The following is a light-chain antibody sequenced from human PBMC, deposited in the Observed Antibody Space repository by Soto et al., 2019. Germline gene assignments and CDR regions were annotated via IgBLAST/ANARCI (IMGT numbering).Light chain of an antibody. CDR3: QHYNSYSEA. J-gene: IGKJ1*01. V-gene: IGKV1-5*03. Sequence: DIHMTQSPSTLSGAIADRVTITFRASQTISSWLAWYQQKPGKAPKLLIYKASTLKSGVPSGFSGSGSGTEFTLTISSLQPDDFATYYCQHYNSYSEAFGQGTKVDI. CDR1: QTISSW. CDR2: KAS.